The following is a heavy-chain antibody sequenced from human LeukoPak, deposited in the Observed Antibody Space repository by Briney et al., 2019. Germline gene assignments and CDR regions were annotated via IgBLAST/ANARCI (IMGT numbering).Heavy chain of an antibody. V-gene: IGHV3-33*01. D-gene: IGHD3-22*01. J-gene: IGHJ4*02. Sequence: SLRLSCAASGSTFSSYGMHWVRQAPGKGLEWVAVICYDGSNKYYADSVQGRFTISRDNSKNTLYLQMNSLRAEDTAVYYCARSSNGYYYDSSGYSTFDYWGQGTLVTVSS. CDR2: ICYDGSNK. CDR3: ARSSNGYYYDSSGYSTFDY. CDR1: GSTFSSYG.